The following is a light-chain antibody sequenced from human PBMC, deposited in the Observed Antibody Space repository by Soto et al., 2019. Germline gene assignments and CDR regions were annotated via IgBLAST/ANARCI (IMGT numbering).Light chain of an antibody. J-gene: IGKJ1*01. CDR2: DAS. CDR3: QQYNSFRT. CDR1: HSISSW. V-gene: IGKV1-5*01. Sequence: DIQMPQSPSTLSTSVGDRVTITCRASHSISSWLAWYQQKPGKAPKLLIYDASSLESGVPSRFSGSGSGTEFTLTISSLQPDDFATYYCQQYNSFRTFGQGTKLEIK.